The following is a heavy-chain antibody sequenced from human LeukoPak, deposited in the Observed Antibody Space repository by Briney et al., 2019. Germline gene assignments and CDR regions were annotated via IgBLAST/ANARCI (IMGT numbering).Heavy chain of an antibody. CDR3: ARGTGYSSGWSHNVYYMDV. D-gene: IGHD6-19*01. CDR1: GGSFSGYY. J-gene: IGHJ6*03. Sequence: SETLSLTCAVYGGSFSGYYWSWIRQPPGKGLERIGEINHSGSTNYNPSLKSRVTISVDTSKNQFSLKLSSVTAADTAVYYCARGTGYSSGWSHNVYYMDVWGKGTTVTVSS. V-gene: IGHV4-34*01. CDR2: INHSGST.